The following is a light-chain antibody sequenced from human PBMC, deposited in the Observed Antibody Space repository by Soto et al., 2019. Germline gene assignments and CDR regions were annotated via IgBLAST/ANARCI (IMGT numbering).Light chain of an antibody. Sequence: DVDMTQSPPSLPVTLGQPASISCRSSQALVYTDGDNYLNWFHERPGQALRRLIYKFSNRDSGVRDRFSGGGSGTDFTLKIDRVEAEDVGVYYCRQGTHWPPTIGGGTTVEIK. CDR1: QALVYTDGDNY. V-gene: IGKV2-30*01. J-gene: IGKJ4*01. CDR3: RQGTHWPPT. CDR2: KFS.